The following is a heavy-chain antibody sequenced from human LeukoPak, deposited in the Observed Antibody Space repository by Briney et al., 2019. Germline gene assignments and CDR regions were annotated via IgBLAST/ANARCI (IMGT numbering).Heavy chain of an antibody. CDR3: ARGSYGADYYCYYYMDV. Sequence: ASVKVSCKASGYTFTNYYIHWVRQAPGQGLECMGIINPNSGGTNYAQKFQGRVTMTRDTSISTAYMELSRLRSDDTAVYYCARGSYGADYYCYYYMDVWGKGTTVTVSS. CDR2: INPNSGGT. CDR1: GYTFTNYY. V-gene: IGHV1-2*02. J-gene: IGHJ6*03. D-gene: IGHD1-26*01.